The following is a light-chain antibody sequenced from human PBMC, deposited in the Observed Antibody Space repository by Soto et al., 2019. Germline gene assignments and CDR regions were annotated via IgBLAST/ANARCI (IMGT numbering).Light chain of an antibody. CDR1: SSDVGAYNL. CDR3: ASLTTTKFV. J-gene: IGLJ1*01. Sequence: SALTQPASVSGSPGQSITISCTGTSSDVGAYNLVSWYQHLPDKAPKLIISEVTNRPSGVSDRFSGSKSGNTASLTISGLQAEDEAYYYCASLTTTKFVFGSGTKLTVL. CDR2: EVT. V-gene: IGLV2-14*01.